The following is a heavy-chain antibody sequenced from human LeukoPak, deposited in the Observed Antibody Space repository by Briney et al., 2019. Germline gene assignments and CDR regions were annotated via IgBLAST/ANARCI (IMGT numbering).Heavy chain of an antibody. V-gene: IGHV3-23*01. CDR3: AKDPGYSYGSEYFQH. CDR2: ISGSGGST. J-gene: IGHJ1*01. CDR1: GGSFSGYY. D-gene: IGHD5-18*01. Sequence: QASETLSLTCAVYGGSFSGYYWSWIRQPPGKGLEWVSAISGSGGSTYYADSVKGRFTISRDNSKNTLYLQMNSLRAEDTAVYYCAKDPGYSYGSEYFQHWGQGTLVTVSS.